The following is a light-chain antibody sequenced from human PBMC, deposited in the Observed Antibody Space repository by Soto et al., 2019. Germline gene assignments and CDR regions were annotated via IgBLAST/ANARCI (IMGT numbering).Light chain of an antibody. V-gene: IGKV3-11*01. CDR1: QSVRSY. Sequence: ESVLTQSPATLSLSPGERATLACRASQSVRSYLAWYQQKPGQAPRLLIYDASNRATDIPARFSGSGSGTDFTLTISSLEPEDFAVYYCQQRGNWPWTFGRGTKVDIK. CDR2: DAS. J-gene: IGKJ1*01. CDR3: QQRGNWPWT.